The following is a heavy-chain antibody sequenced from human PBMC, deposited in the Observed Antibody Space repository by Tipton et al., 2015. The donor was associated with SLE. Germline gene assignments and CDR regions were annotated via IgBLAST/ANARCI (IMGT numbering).Heavy chain of an antibody. CDR2: SRNKANRYTT. CDR3: TRYDFWSGYSGPGYFDL. Sequence: SLRLSCAASGFTFSDHYMDWVRQAPGKGLEWVGRSRNKANRYTTEYAAFVKGRFTISRDDSKNSLYLQMNTLITEDTAVYYCTRYDFWSGYSGPGYFDLWGRGTLVTVSS. J-gene: IGHJ2*01. V-gene: IGHV3-72*01. CDR1: GFTFSDHY. D-gene: IGHD3-3*01.